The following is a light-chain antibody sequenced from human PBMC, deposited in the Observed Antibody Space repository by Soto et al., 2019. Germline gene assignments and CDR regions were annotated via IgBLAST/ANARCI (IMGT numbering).Light chain of an antibody. Sequence: EIVLTQSPGTLSLSPGERATLSCRASQSIDSINFAWYQQKPGQAPRLLIYGASSWATGVPPRFSGRGSGTDFTLTISRLEPADSAVYYCQQYGTSPYTFGQGTNLEIK. V-gene: IGKV3-20*01. CDR3: QQYGTSPYT. J-gene: IGKJ2*01. CDR2: GAS. CDR1: QSIDSIN.